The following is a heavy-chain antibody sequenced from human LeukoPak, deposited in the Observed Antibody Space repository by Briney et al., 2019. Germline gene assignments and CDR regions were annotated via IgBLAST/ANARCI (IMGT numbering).Heavy chain of an antibody. D-gene: IGHD3-22*01. Sequence: PGGSLRLSCAASAFSLSAYNMNWVRQAPGKGLEWVAVISYDGSNKYYADSVKGRFTISRDNSKNTLYLQMNSLRAEDTAVYYCAKDRDYYDSSGYYQSAEYFQHWGQGTLVTVSS. J-gene: IGHJ1*01. V-gene: IGHV3-30*18. CDR2: ISYDGSNK. CDR3: AKDRDYYDSSGYYQSAEYFQH. CDR1: AFSLSAYN.